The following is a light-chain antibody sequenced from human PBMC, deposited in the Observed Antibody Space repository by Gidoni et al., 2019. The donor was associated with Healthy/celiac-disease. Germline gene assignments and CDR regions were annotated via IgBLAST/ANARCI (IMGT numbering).Light chain of an antibody. J-gene: IGKJ4*01. CDR2: AAS. Sequence: DIQMTQSPSSLSASVGDRVTTTCRASQSISSYLNWYQQKPGKDPKLLIYAASSLQSGVPSRFSGSGSGTDFTLTISSLQPEDFATYYCQQSYSTPRTFGGXTKVEIK. CDR3: QQSYSTPRT. V-gene: IGKV1-39*01. CDR1: QSISSY.